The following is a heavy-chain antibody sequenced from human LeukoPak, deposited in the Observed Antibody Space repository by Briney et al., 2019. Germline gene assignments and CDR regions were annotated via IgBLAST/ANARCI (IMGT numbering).Heavy chain of an antibody. CDR1: GGSFSGYY. CDR2: INHSGST. J-gene: IGHJ6*03. CDR3: ARVLGVSYMDV. Sequence: PSETLSLTCAVSGGSFSGYYWSWIRQPPGKGLEWIGEINHSGSTNYNPSLKSRVTISVDTSKNQFSLKLSSVTAADTAVYYCARVLGVSYMDVWGKGTTVTVSS. V-gene: IGHV4-34*01.